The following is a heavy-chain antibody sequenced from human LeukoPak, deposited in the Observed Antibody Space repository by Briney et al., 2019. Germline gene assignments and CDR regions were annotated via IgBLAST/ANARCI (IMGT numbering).Heavy chain of an antibody. CDR3: AKVKRPRISSGWGYYFDY. J-gene: IGHJ4*02. D-gene: IGHD6-19*01. CDR2: ISYDGSNK. CDR1: GFTFSSYG. V-gene: IGHV3-30*18. Sequence: PGGSLRLSCAASGFTFSSYGMHWVRQAPGKGLEWVAVISYDGSNKYCADSVKGRFTISRDNSKNTLYLQMNSRRAEDTAVYYCAKVKRPRISSGWGYYFDYWGQGTLVTVSS.